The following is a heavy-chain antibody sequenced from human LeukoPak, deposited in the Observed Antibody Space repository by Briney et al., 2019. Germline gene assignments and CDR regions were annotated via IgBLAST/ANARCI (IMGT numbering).Heavy chain of an antibody. CDR1: GGSFSGYY. CDR3: ARSGGYSYRTNRLDY. D-gene: IGHD5-18*01. Sequence: SETLSLTCAVYGGSFSGYYWSWIRQPPGKGLEWIGEINHSGSTNYNPSLKSRVTISVDTSKNQFSLKLSSVTAADTAVHYCARSGGYSYRTNRLDYWGQGTLVTVSS. CDR2: INHSGST. J-gene: IGHJ4*02. V-gene: IGHV4-34*01.